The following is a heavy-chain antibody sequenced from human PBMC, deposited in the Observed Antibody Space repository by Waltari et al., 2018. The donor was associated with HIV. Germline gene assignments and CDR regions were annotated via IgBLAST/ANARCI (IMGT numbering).Heavy chain of an antibody. D-gene: IGHD3-22*01. CDR2: MNPNSGNT. CDR1: GYTFINFD. V-gene: IGHV1-8*02. Sequence: QVYLVQSGPEVKRPGASVKISCKAYGYTFINFDVNWVRQAPGQGPEWLGWMNPNSGNTASPYIFEERVTMTTDVSTATAYMEMSGLTPEDTAIYYCARNSSAKGNRYFYYGLDVWGQGTPVTV. CDR3: ARNSSAKGNRYFYYGLDV. J-gene: IGHJ6*02.